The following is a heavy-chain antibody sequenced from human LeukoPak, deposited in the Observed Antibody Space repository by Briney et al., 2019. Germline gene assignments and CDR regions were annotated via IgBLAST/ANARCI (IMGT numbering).Heavy chain of an antibody. CDR1: GYTFTNSD. CDR3: ARGTIRSRYFDY. D-gene: IGHD3-10*01. V-gene: IGHV1-8*01. CDR2: MNPDSGNT. J-gene: IGHJ4*02. Sequence: ASVKVSCKASGYTFTNSDINWVRQATGQGLEWMGWMNPDSGNTGYVQKFQGRVTMTRDTSTNTAYMELSNLTSGDTAVFYCARGTIRSRYFDYWGQGTLVTVSS.